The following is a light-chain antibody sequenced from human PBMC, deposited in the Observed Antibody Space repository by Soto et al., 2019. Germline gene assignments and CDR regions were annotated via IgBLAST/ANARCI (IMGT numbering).Light chain of an antibody. Sequence: DLQMTQSPSSLSASVGDRVTITCQASQDISNYLNWYQQKPGKAPKLLIYDASDLETGVPSRFSGSESGTDFTFTISSLQPEDTAPYYCQQYDNLLFTFGTGTKVDIK. CDR2: DAS. CDR1: QDISNY. J-gene: IGKJ3*01. CDR3: QQYDNLLFT. V-gene: IGKV1-33*01.